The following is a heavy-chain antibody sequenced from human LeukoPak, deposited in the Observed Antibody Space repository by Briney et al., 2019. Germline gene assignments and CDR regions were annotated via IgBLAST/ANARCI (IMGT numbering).Heavy chain of an antibody. J-gene: IGHJ4*02. Sequence: GGSLRLSCAASGFTFSSYSMNWVRQAQGKGLEWVSSISSSSSYIYYADSVKGRFTISRDNAKNSLYLQMNSLRAEDTAVYYCARATFPEYYFDYWGQGTWSPSPQ. CDR1: GFTFSSYS. CDR2: ISSSSSYI. D-gene: IGHD2/OR15-2a*01. V-gene: IGHV3-21*01. CDR3: ARATFPEYYFDY.